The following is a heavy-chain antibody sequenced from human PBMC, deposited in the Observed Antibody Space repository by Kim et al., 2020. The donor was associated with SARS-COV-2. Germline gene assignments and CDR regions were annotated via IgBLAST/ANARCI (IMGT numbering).Heavy chain of an antibody. V-gene: IGHV3-21*01. Sequence: VKCPFTISRDNDKNSLYLQMNSLRAEDTAVYYCARAIRGNCSGGSCYYGYWGQGTLVTVSS. J-gene: IGHJ4*02. CDR3: ARAIRGNCSGGSCYYGY. D-gene: IGHD2-15*01.